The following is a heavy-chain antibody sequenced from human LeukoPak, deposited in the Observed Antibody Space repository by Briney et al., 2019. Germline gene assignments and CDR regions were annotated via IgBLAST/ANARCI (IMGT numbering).Heavy chain of an antibody. CDR1: GGTFSSYT. J-gene: IGHJ4*02. D-gene: IGHD1-26*01. Sequence: SVKVSCKASGGTFSSYTISWVRQAPGQGLEWMGGIIPILGIANYAQRFQGRVTITADKSTSTAYMELSSLRSEDTAVYYCARDDNSGSTPYWGQGTLVTVSS. CDR3: ARDDNSGSTPY. V-gene: IGHV1-69*10. CDR2: IIPILGIA.